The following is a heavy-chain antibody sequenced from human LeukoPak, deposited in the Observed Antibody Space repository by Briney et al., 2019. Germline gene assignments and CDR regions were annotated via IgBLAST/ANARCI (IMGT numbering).Heavy chain of an antibody. D-gene: IGHD2-21*02. Sequence: ASVKVSCKASGYTFTGYYMHWVRQAPGQGLELMGWINPNSGGTNYAQKFQGRVTMTRDTSISTAYMELSRLRSDDTAVYYCARVGRAYCGGDCHPPDYWGQGTLVTVSS. V-gene: IGHV1-2*02. J-gene: IGHJ4*02. CDR1: GYTFTGYY. CDR3: ARVGRAYCGGDCHPPDY. CDR2: INPNSGGT.